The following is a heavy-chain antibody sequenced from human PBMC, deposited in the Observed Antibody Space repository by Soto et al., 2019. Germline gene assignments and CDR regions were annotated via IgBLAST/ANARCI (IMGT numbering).Heavy chain of an antibody. D-gene: IGHD5-18*01. V-gene: IGHV4-34*01. CDR1: GGSFSGYY. CDR2: INHSGST. Sequence: SETLSLTCAVYGGSFSGYYWSWIRQPPGKGLEWIGEINHSGSTNYNPSLKSRVTISVDTSKNQFSLKLSSVTAADTAVYYCPRGPDTAMVTDPDAFDIGGQGKMVTVSS. J-gene: IGHJ3*02. CDR3: PRGPDTAMVTDPDAFDI.